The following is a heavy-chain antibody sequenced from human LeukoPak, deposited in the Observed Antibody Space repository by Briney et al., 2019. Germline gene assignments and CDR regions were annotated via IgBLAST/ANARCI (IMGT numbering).Heavy chain of an antibody. CDR3: AREGSGSPILDAFDI. CDR2: IIPIFGTA. CDR1: GGTFSSYA. V-gene: IGHV1-69*06. Sequence: SVKVSCKASGGTFSSYAISWVRQAPGQGLEWMGGIIPIFGTANYAQKFQGRVTITADKSTSTAYMELSSLRSEDTAVYYCAREGSGSPILDAFDIWGQGTMVTVSS. J-gene: IGHJ3*02. D-gene: IGHD3-10*01.